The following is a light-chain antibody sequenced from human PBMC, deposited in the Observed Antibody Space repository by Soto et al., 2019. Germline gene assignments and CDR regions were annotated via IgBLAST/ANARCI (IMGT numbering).Light chain of an antibody. Sequence: EIVLTQSPGTLSLSPGERATLSCRASQSVSSSYLAWYQQKPGQAPRLLIYGASSRATCIPDRFSGSGSGTDFTLTISRLEPEDFAVYYCQQYGSSPRLTFGGETKVEIK. V-gene: IGKV3-20*01. CDR1: QSVSSSY. CDR3: QQYGSSPRLT. CDR2: GAS. J-gene: IGKJ4*01.